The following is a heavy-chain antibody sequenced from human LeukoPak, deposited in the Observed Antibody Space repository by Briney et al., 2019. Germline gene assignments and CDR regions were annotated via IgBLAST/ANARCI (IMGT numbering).Heavy chain of an antibody. Sequence: PGGSLRLSCAASGFSFTNCWMSWVRQGPGEGREWVDNVKEDGTTKKYVDSVKGRFTISRDNAKNSLYLQMDSLRAEDTAVYYCLSQEVVPHWGQGTLVSVSS. D-gene: IGHD2-15*01. CDR2: VKEDGTTK. CDR1: GFSFTNCW. J-gene: IGHJ4*02. V-gene: IGHV3-7*01. CDR3: LSQEVVPH.